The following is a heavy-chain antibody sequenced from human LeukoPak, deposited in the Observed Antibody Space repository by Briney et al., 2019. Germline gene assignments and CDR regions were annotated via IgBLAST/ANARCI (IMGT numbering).Heavy chain of an antibody. CDR2: VYSSGST. Sequence: SETLFLTCTVSSGSVSNSYWSWIRQPPGKGLEWIAYVYSSGSTNYNPSLKSRVTISIDPSKNQFSLKLSSMTAADTAVYFCARGGYTGSYPFDYWGRGTLVTVSS. CDR3: ARGGYTGSYPFDY. J-gene: IGHJ4*02. D-gene: IGHD1-26*01. V-gene: IGHV4-59*02. CDR1: SGSVSNSY.